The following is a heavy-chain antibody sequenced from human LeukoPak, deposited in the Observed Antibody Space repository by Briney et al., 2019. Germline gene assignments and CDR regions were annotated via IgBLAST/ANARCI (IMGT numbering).Heavy chain of an antibody. D-gene: IGHD3-10*01. CDR3: ARDKDPYGAGNYWL. J-gene: IGHJ4*02. V-gene: IGHV3-7*05. CDR2: IKQDGSEK. Sequence: PGGSLRLSCAASGFTLSNYWMSWVRQAPGKGLEWVANIKQDGSEKYYVDSVKGRFTISRDNAKKSLYLQMNSLRAEDTALYYCARDKDPYGAGNYWLWGQGTLVTVSS. CDR1: GFTLSNYW.